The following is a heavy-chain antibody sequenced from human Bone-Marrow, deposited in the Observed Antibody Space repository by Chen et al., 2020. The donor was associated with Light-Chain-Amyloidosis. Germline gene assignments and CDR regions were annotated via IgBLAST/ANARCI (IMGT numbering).Heavy chain of an antibody. V-gene: IGHV4-39*01. CDR1: GGSISSSSYY. J-gene: IGHJ4*02. CDR2: FLHSGRT. Sequence: QVQLQESGPGLVKPWETLSLSCTISGGSISSSSYYWGWVRQPPGEGLEWNGSFLHSGRTYYNPSLKSRVTISVDTSKSQVSLRLSSVTAADTAVYYCARQPGGLTDIWGQGTLVTVSS. CDR3: ARQPGGLTDI. D-gene: IGHD3-9*01.